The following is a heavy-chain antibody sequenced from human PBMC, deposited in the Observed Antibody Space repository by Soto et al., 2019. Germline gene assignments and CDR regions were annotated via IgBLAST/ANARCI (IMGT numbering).Heavy chain of an antibody. D-gene: IGHD3-10*01. CDR2: IYYSGTT. J-gene: IGHJ4*02. Sequence: PSETLSLTCTVSGGSISSRIFYWGWVRQPPGKGLEWIGSIYYSGTTYYNPSLKSRVTISVDTSKSHLSLRLSSVTAADTAVYYCAKEGRARGGGYFDYWGQGTLVTVSS. CDR3: AKEGRARGGGYFDY. V-gene: IGHV4-39*02. CDR1: GGSISSRIFY.